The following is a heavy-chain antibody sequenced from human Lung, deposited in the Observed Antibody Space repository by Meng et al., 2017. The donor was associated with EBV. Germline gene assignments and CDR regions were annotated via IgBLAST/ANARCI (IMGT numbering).Heavy chain of an antibody. CDR1: GYTFTHHG. CDR2: ISCYNGDT. Sequence: VQLQKCGAGGELKKPGASVIVSCKASGYTFTHHGISWIRQAPGQGLEWLGWISCYNGDTNYAQKVQGRFTMTMDKSASTAYMDLRSLRSGDTAVYYCARDLSNTSGRYAYFDYWGQGTLVTVSS. D-gene: IGHD6-19*01. CDR3: ARDLSNTSGRYAYFDY. V-gene: IGHV1-18*01. J-gene: IGHJ4*02.